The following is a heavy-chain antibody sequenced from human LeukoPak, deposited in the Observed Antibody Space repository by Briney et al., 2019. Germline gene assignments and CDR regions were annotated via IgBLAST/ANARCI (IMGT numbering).Heavy chain of an antibody. Sequence: PSETLSLTCAVYGGSFSGYYWSWIRQPPGKGLEWIGEINHSGSTNYNPSLKSRVTISVDTSKNQFSLKLSSVTAADTAVYYCARGPNYNGSGSRWFDPWGQGTLVTVSS. CDR3: ARGPNYNGSGSRWFDP. CDR2: INHSGST. D-gene: IGHD3-10*01. V-gene: IGHV4-34*01. J-gene: IGHJ5*02. CDR1: GGSFSGYY.